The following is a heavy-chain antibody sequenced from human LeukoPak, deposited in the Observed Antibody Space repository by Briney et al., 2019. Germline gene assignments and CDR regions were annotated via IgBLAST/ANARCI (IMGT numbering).Heavy chain of an antibody. CDR2: INHSGST. CDR3: ARPAPRLRDYYYYYMDV. J-gene: IGHJ6*03. V-gene: IGHV4-34*01. Sequence: SETLSLTCAVYGGSFSGYYWSWIRQPPGKGLEWIGEINHSGSTNYNPSLKSRVTISVDTSKNQFSLKLSSVTAADTAVYYCARPAPRLRDYYYYYMDVWGKGTTVTISS. CDR1: GGSFSGYY. D-gene: IGHD5-12*01.